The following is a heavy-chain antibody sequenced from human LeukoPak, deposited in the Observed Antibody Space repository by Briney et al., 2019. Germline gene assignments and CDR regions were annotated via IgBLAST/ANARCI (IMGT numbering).Heavy chain of an antibody. D-gene: IGHD3-10*01. CDR3: AKKIDSGSYPLDY. CDR1: GFSFSHYW. J-gene: IGHJ4*02. Sequence: GGSLRLSCAASGFSFSHYWMAWVRQAPGKGLEWVSVISGSGETTFYADSVRGRFTISRDNSKSTLYLQMTSLRAEDTDVYYCAKKIDSGSYPLDYWGQGTLVTISS. CDR2: ISGSGETT. V-gene: IGHV3-23*01.